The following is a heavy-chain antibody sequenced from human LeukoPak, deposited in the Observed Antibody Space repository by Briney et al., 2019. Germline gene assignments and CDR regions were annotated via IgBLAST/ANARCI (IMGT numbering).Heavy chain of an antibody. CDR2: IYSGGST. J-gene: IGHJ6*02. CDR1: GFTVSSNY. D-gene: IGHD1/OR15-1a*01. V-gene: IGHV3-66*01. CDR3: ARDLRRHLGTWHYYYGMDV. Sequence: PGGSLRLSCAASGFTVSSNYMSWVRQAPGKGLEWVSVIYSGGSTYYADSVKGRFTISRDNSKNTLYLQMNSLRAEDTAVYYCARDLRRHLGTWHYYYGMDVWGQGTTVTVSS.